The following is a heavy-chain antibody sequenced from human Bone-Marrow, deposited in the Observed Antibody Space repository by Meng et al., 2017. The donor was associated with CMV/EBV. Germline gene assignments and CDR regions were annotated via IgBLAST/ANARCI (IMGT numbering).Heavy chain of an antibody. Sequence: SETLSLTCTVSGGSISSSSYYWGWIRQPPGKGLEWIGSIYYSGSTYYNPSLKSRVTISVDTSKNQFSLKLTSVTAADTAVYYCATLSRGSSQIFDYWGQETLVTVSS. CDR1: GGSISSSSYY. D-gene: IGHD6-6*01. V-gene: IGHV4-39*01. CDR3: ATLSRGSSQIFDY. J-gene: IGHJ4*02. CDR2: IYYSGST.